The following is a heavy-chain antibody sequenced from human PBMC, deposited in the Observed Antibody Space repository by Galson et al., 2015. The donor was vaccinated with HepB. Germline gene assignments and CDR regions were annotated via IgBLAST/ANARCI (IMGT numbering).Heavy chain of an antibody. V-gene: IGHV3-30-3*01. CDR2: ISYDGSNK. D-gene: IGHD3-9*01. CDR3: ARDYDILTVYYPPKYYYYGMDV. CDR1: GFTFSSYA. Sequence: SLRLSCAASGFTFSSYAMHWVRQAPGKGLEWVAVISYDGSNKYYADSVKGRFTISRDNSKNTLYLQMNSLRAEDTAVYYCARDYDILTVYYPPKYYYYGMDVWGKGTTVTVSS. J-gene: IGHJ6*04.